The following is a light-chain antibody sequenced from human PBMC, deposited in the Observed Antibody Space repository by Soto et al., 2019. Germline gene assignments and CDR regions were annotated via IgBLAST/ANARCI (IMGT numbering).Light chain of an antibody. Sequence: EVVLTQSPATLSMSPGERVTLSCRASQSVSTFVAWYQHKPGQAPRPVIYDTFKRAPGVPDRFSGGGSGTDFSLTISSLEPEDFAVYYCQQRARWPMPFAQGTRLELK. CDR3: QQRARWPMP. CDR2: DTF. CDR1: QSVSTF. V-gene: IGKV3-11*01. J-gene: IGKJ5*01.